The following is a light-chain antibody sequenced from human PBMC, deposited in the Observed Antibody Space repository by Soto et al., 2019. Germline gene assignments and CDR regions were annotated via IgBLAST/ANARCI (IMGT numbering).Light chain of an antibody. Sequence: QSALAQPPSASGTPGQRVTISCSETTSNIGSYTVHWFQQLPGAAPKPLIYTTDQRPSGVPDRFSGSKSGTSASLAISGLQSEDEADYYCAAWDDSLNGHVFGSGTKVTVL. V-gene: IGLV1-44*01. CDR2: TTD. J-gene: IGLJ1*01. CDR3: AAWDDSLNGHV. CDR1: TSNIGSYT.